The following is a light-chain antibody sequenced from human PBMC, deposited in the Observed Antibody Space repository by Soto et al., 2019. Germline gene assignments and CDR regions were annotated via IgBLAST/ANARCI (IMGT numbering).Light chain of an antibody. Sequence: QSALTQPASVSGSPGQSITISCTGTSSDVGSYNLVSWYQQPPGKAPKLMIYEGNKRPSGVSNRFSGSKSGNTASLTISGLQAEDEAAYYCCSYANSRLFGGGTKLTVL. CDR2: EGN. V-gene: IGLV2-23*01. CDR3: CSYANSRL. J-gene: IGLJ3*02. CDR1: SSDVGSYNL.